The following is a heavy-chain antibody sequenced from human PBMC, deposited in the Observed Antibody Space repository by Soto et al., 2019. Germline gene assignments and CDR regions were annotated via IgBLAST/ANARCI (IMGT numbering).Heavy chain of an antibody. CDR2: VSDNGGSRGGT. CDR1: GFMFNNSA. CDR3: ARAKAVVIAALDI. J-gene: IGHJ3*02. D-gene: IGHD2-21*01. Sequence: EVELLESGGGLVQPGGPLRLSCKASGFMFNNSAMTWVRQAPGQGLQWVASVSDNGGSRGGTYYADSVKGRFTISRDNSKNTLYLQLDSLTGADTAVYYCARAKAVVIAALDIWGQGTMVTVSS. V-gene: IGHV3-23*01.